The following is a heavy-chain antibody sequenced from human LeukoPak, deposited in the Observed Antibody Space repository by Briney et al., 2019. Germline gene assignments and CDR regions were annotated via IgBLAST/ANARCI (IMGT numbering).Heavy chain of an antibody. CDR2: IISGGTT. Sequence: GGSLRLSCAASGFTFSGDAMSWVREAPGEGLEWVSGIISGGTTYYADSVMGRFTISRDDSTNTPYLQMNSLGAEDKALFYCAGGIEVATILYSGAFDIWGQGTTVTVSS. CDR1: GFTFSGDA. V-gene: IGHV3-23*01. D-gene: IGHD5-12*01. J-gene: IGHJ3*02. CDR3: AGGIEVATILYSGAFDI.